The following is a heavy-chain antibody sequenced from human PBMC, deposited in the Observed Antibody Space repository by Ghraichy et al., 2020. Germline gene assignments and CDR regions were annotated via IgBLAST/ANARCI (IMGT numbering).Heavy chain of an antibody. Sequence: SETLSLTCTVSGGSISSSSYYWGWIRQPPGKGLEWIGSIYYSGSTYYNPSLKSRVTISVDTSKNQFSLRLSSVTAADTAVYYCARHWQTLGYSYGFPLHAFDFWGQGTMVTVSS. CDR1: GGSISSSSYY. CDR2: IYYSGST. CDR3: ARHWQTLGYSYGFPLHAFDF. D-gene: IGHD5-18*01. J-gene: IGHJ3*01. V-gene: IGHV4-39*01.